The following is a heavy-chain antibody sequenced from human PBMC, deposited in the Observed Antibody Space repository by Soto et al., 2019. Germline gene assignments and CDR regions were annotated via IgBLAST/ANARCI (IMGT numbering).Heavy chain of an antibody. J-gene: IGHJ4*02. D-gene: IGHD5-18*01. CDR2: ISYDGSNK. Sequence: QVQLVESGGGVVQPGRSLRLSCAASGFTFSSYGMHWVRQAPGKGLEWVAVISYDGSNKYYADSVKGRFTISRDNSKNTLYLQMNSLRAEDTAVYYCAKGPTAGGYGYLGWDYFDYWGQGTLVTVSS. CDR1: GFTFSSYG. CDR3: AKGPTAGGYGYLGWDYFDY. V-gene: IGHV3-30*18.